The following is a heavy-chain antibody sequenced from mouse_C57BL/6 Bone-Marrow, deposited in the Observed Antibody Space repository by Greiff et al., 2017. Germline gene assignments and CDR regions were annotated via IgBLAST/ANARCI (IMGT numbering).Heavy chain of an antibody. CDR3: RVDSDWYDY. V-gene: IGHV1-69*01. Sequence: VQLQQSGAELVMPGASVKLSCKASGYTFTSYWMHWVKQRPGQGLEWIGEIDPSDSYTNYNQKFKGKSTLTVDKSSSTAYMQLRSLTSEDSAVYYCRVDSDWYDYWGQGTTLTVSS. CDR2: IDPSDSYT. D-gene: IGHD2-12*01. J-gene: IGHJ2*01. CDR1: GYTFTSYW.